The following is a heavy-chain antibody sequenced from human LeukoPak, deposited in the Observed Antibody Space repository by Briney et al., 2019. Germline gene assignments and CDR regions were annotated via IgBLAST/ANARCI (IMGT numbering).Heavy chain of an antibody. J-gene: IGHJ5*02. CDR3: ARGGNYWPQWWFDP. D-gene: IGHD1-26*01. CDR2: IYYTGST. CDR1: GGSISTYY. Sequence: SETLSLTCTVSGGSISTYYWSWIRQPPGKGLEWIGYIYYTGSTSYNPSLKSRVTMSLDASKNQFSLELNSVTPADTAVYYCARGGNYWPQWWFDPWGRGTLVTVSS. V-gene: IGHV4-59*01.